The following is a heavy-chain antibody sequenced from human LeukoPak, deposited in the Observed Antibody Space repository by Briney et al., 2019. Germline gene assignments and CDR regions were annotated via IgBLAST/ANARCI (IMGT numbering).Heavy chain of an antibody. V-gene: IGHV1-46*01. D-gene: IGHD5-24*01. CDR2: INPSGGST. J-gene: IGHJ4*02. CDR1: GYTFTSYY. Sequence: ASVKVSCKASGYTFTSYYMHWVRQAPGQGLEWMGIINPSGGSTSYAQKFQGRVTVTRDMSTSTVYMELSSLRSEDTAVYYCARDRGKMADYWGQGTLVTDSS. CDR3: ARDRGKMADY.